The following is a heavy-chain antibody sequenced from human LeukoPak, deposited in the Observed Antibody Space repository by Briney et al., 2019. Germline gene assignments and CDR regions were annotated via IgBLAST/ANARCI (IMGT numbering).Heavy chain of an antibody. CDR1: VSSLSTRGVG. CDR2: IYWDDDK. D-gene: IGHD3-3*01. V-gene: IGHV2-5*02. J-gene: IGHJ3*02. Sequence: SGPTLVNPTQTLTLTCTFSVSSLSTRGVGVGWIRHPPGKALEWLSLIYWDDDKRYSPSLKSRLTITKDTSKNQVVLTMTNMDPVDTATYYCAHSPDFRNAFDIWGQGTMVTVSS. CDR3: AHSPDFRNAFDI.